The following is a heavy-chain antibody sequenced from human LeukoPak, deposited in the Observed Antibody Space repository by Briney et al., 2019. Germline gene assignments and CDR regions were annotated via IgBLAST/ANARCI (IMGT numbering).Heavy chain of an antibody. CDR2: XXPNSGGT. D-gene: IGHD2-21*01. Sequence: XAPGQXXXXXGWXXPNSGGTNYAQKFQGWVTMTRDTSISTAYMELSRLRSDDTAVYYCARMGLLSSNYYYYYGMDVWGQGTTVTVSS. CDR3: ARMGLLSSNYYYYYGMDV. J-gene: IGHJ6*02. V-gene: IGHV1-2*04.